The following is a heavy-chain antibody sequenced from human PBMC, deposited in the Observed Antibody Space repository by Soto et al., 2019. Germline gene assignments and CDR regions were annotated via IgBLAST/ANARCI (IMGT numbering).Heavy chain of an antibody. Sequence: VKVSCKASGGTFSSYAISWVRQAPGQGLEWMGGIIPIFGTANYAQKFQGRVTITADESTSTAYMELSSLRSEDTAVYYCARSDSSGYYPGYYWGQGTLVTVSS. CDR1: GGTFSSYA. J-gene: IGHJ4*02. D-gene: IGHD3-22*01. CDR3: ARSDSSGYYPGYY. V-gene: IGHV1-69*01. CDR2: IIPIFGTA.